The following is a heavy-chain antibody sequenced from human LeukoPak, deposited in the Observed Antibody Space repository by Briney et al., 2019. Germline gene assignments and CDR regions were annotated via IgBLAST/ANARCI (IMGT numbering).Heavy chain of an antibody. D-gene: IGHD1-26*01. Sequence: PGGSLRLSCAASGFAFSTYSMNWVRQAPGKGLEWVSSITITSSYIYYADSVKGRFTISRDNAKNSLYLQMNTLRAEDTAVYYCARVAGGSHHFDYWGQGTLVTVSS. J-gene: IGHJ4*02. CDR1: GFAFSTYS. CDR2: ITITSSYI. CDR3: ARVAGGSHHFDY. V-gene: IGHV3-21*01.